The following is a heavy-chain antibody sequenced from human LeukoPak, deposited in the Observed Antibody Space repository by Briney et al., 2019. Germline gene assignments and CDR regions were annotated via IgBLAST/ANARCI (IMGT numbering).Heavy chain of an antibody. D-gene: IGHD3-10*01. CDR2: SNGAGSTT. Sequence: PGGSLRLSCAASGFSFSGYWMHWVRQAPGKGLVWVSHSNGAGSTTTYADSVKGRFTMSRDNARNSLYLQMNSLRAEDTAVYYCARDYSGDYWGQGTLVTVSS. J-gene: IGHJ4*02. CDR3: ARDYSGDY. V-gene: IGHV3-74*01. CDR1: GFSFSGYW.